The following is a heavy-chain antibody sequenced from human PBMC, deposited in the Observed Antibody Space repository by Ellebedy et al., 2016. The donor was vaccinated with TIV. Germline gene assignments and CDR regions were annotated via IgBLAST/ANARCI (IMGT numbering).Heavy chain of an antibody. CDR1: RFTFSSYA. D-gene: IGHD6-25*01. J-gene: IGHJ3*01. Sequence: GESLKISXAASRFTFSSYAMSWVRQAPGKRLEWVSIISGSGDITYYADSVKGRFTISRDNSKNTVFLQMNSLRAEDTAVYYCAKDREYSSCYYMGDGAFDFWGQGTVVTVSS. CDR2: ISGSGDIT. CDR3: AKDREYSSCYYMGDGAFDF. V-gene: IGHV3-23*01.